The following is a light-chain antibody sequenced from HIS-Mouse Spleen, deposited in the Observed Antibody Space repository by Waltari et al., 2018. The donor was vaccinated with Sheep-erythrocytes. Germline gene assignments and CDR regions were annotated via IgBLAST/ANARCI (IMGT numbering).Light chain of an antibody. CDR1: SSNIGPGYA. Sequence: QSVLTQPPSVSGAPGQRVTIPCTGSSSNIGPGYAVHWYQQLPGTAPKLLIYGNSNRPSGVPDRFSGSKSGTSASLAITGLQAEDEADYYCQSYDSSLSAVVFGGGTKLTVL. CDR2: GNS. CDR3: QSYDSSLSAVV. V-gene: IGLV1-40*01. J-gene: IGLJ2*01.